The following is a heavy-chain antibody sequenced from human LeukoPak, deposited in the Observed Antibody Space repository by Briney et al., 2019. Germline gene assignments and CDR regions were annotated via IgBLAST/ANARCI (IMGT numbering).Heavy chain of an antibody. J-gene: IGHJ4*02. Sequence: GGSLRLSCAASGFTFRDYTMNWVRQAPGKGLEWVSAISKSGTYIKYADSVKGRFTVSRDNAKNSLFLQMNSLRVEDTAVYYCAREVLDVVEPATNTADYWGQGTRVTVSS. V-gene: IGHV3-21*01. CDR1: GFTFRDYT. CDR2: ISKSGTYI. D-gene: IGHD2-2*01. CDR3: AREVLDVVEPATNTADY.